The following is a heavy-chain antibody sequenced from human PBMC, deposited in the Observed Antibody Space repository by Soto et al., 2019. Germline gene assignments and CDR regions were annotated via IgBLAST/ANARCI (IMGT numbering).Heavy chain of an antibody. J-gene: IGHJ4*02. CDR2: ISGSGGST. V-gene: IGHV3-23*01. CDR3: ASRSSGWYFDY. D-gene: IGHD6-19*01. Sequence: EVQLLESGGGLVQPGGSLRLSCSASGFTFSNYARSWVRQAPGEGLEWVSIISGSGGSTYYADSVKGRFIISRDNSKNTLYLQMNSLRAEDTAVYYCASRSSGWYFDYWGQGTLVTVSS. CDR1: GFTFSNYA.